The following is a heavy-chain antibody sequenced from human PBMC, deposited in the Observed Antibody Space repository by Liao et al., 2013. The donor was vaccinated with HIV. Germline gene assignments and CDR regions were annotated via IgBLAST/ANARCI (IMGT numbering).Heavy chain of an antibody. J-gene: IGHJ3*01. CDR3: AARITISGVAIPHALDV. V-gene: IGHV4-4*07. D-gene: IGHD3-3*01. CDR2: IYTSGNT. Sequence: QMQLQESGPGLVKPSETLSLTCAVSGGSINNHYWNWIRQPAGRGLEWIGRIYTSGNTNYNPSLKSRVTMAVDTSKNEVSLKVTSVTAADTAVYYCAARITISGVAIPHALDVWGQGTMVAVSS. CDR1: GGSINNHY.